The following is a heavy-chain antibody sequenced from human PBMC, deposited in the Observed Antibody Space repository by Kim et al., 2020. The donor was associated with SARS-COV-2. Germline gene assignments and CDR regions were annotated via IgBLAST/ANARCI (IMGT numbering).Heavy chain of an antibody. CDR2: INSDGSST. J-gene: IGHJ3*02. CDR3: ARPPPGPGFDAFDI. V-gene: IGHV3-74*01. Sequence: GGSLRLSCAASGFTFSSYWMHWVRQAPGKGLVWVSRINSDGSSTSYADSVKGRFTISRDNAKNTLYLQMNSLRAEDTAVYYCARPPPGPGFDAFDIWGQGTMVTVSS. CDR1: GFTFSSYW.